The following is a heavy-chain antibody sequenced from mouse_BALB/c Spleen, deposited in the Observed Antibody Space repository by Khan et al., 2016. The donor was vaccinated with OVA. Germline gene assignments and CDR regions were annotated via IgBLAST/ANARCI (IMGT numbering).Heavy chain of an antibody. V-gene: IGHV5-6*01. CDR3: TRLAYYYDSEGFAY. CDR2: VSTGGSYT. D-gene: IGHD1-1*01. CDR1: GFTFSTYG. Sequence: EVQLLETGGDLVKPGGSLKLSCAASGFTFSTYGMSWVRQAPDKRLEWVATVSTGGSYTYYPDSVKGRFTISRDNVKNTLYLQMSGLRSEDTAMFYCTRLAYYYDSEGFAYWGQGTLVTVSA. J-gene: IGHJ3*01.